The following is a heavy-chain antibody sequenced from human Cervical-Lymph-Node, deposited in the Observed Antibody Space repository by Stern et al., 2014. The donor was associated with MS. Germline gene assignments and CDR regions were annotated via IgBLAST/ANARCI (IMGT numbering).Heavy chain of an antibody. CDR1: GFFFGDHG. CDR2: IRNEALGGTT. D-gene: IGHD3-3*01. Sequence: EVQLVQSGGGLVQPGRSLRLSCTASGFFFGDHGMSWFRQAPGKGLEWVGFIRNEALGGTTEYAASVKGRFTISRDDSRSIAYLQMNSLKTEDTAVYYCTREGDDFWSGYADLWGQGTLVTVSS. CDR3: TREGDDFWSGYADL. V-gene: IGHV3-49*03. J-gene: IGHJ5*02.